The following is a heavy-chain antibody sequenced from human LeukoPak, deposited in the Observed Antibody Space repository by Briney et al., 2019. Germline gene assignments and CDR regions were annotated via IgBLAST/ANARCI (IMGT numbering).Heavy chain of an antibody. CDR2: INPNRGGT. Sequence: ASVKVSCKASANTFTGYYMHWVRQAAGQGLEWMGWINPNRGGTNYAQKFHGRVTMTRETSISTAYMQLSRLTSDDTAVYYCARLGSSDIWGQGTMVSVSS. CDR3: ARLGSSDI. J-gene: IGHJ3*02. V-gene: IGHV1-2*02. D-gene: IGHD3-16*01. CDR1: ANTFTGYY.